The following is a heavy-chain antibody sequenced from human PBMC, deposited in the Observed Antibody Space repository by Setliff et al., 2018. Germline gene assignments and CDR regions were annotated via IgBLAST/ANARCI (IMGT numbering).Heavy chain of an antibody. CDR3: ARDPYYYGSGSYPLDY. D-gene: IGHD3-10*01. V-gene: IGHV4-39*07. Sequence: SETLSLTCTVSGGSISSSSYYWGWIRQPPGKGLEWIGSIYYSGSTYYNPSLKSRVTISVDTSKNQFSLKLSSVTAADTAVYYCARDPYYYGSGSYPLDYWGQGTLVTVSS. CDR2: IYYSGST. J-gene: IGHJ4*02. CDR1: GGSISSSSYY.